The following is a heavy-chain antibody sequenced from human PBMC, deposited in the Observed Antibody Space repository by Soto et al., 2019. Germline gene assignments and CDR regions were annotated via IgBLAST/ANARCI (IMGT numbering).Heavy chain of an antibody. V-gene: IGHV4-39*01. CDR1: GGSISSSSYY. J-gene: IGHJ4*02. D-gene: IGHD3-9*01. Sequence: SETLSLTCTVSGGSISSSSYYWGWIRQPPGKGLEWIGSIYYSGSTYYNPSLKSRVTISVDTSKNQFSLKLSSVTAADTAVYYCARLLPLAVRYFDWSGYYFDYWGQGTLVTVSS. CDR2: IYYSGST. CDR3: ARLLPLAVRYFDWSGYYFDY.